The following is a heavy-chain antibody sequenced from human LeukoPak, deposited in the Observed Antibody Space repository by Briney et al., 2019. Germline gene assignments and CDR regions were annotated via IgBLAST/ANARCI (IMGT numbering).Heavy chain of an antibody. J-gene: IGHJ4*02. CDR1: GGTFSSYA. CDR3: ARVSPYDILTGYYPY. Sequence: SAKVSCKASGGTFSSYAISWVRQAPGQGLEWMGGIIPIFGTANYAQKFQGRVTITADESTSTAYMELSSLRSEDTAVYYCARVSPYDILTGYYPYWGQGTLVTVSS. CDR2: IIPIFGTA. D-gene: IGHD3-9*01. V-gene: IGHV1-69*01.